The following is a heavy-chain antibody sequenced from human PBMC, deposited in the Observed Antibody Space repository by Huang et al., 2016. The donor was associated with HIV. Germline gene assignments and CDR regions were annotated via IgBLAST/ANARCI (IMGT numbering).Heavy chain of an antibody. CDR3: AHIGRLGNYYMDV. D-gene: IGHD7-27*01. J-gene: IGHJ6*03. CDR1: GFSLNHKGVG. V-gene: IGHV2-5*02. CDR2: TYWDDDN. Sequence: QFTLKESGPTVIKPTQTLTLTCSFSGFSLNHKGVGVGWIRQPPGKALEWLVLTYWDDDNSFTPSLKNRITITKDTSKNQVVFTMTNLDPMDTGTYYCAHIGRLGNYYMDVWGNGTTVTVSS.